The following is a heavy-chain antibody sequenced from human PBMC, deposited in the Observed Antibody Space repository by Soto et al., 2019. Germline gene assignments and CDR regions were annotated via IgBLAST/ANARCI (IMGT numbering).Heavy chain of an antibody. CDR1: GGTFSSYA. V-gene: IGHV1-69*01. J-gene: IGHJ3*02. Sequence: VQLVQSGAEVKKPGSSVKVSCKASGGTFSSYAISWVRQAPGQGLEWMGGIIPIFGTANYAQKFQGRVTITADESTSTAYMELSSLRSEDTAVYYCAREPSGYSPAPSSTLDAFDIWGQGTMVTVSS. D-gene: IGHD2-21*01. CDR2: IIPIFGTA. CDR3: AREPSGYSPAPSSTLDAFDI.